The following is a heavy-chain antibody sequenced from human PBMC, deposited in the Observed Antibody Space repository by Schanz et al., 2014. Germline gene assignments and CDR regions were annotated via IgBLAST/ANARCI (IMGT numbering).Heavy chain of an antibody. CDR3: ARGLIAAAGGAFDY. CDR1: GFSFTTYA. J-gene: IGHJ4*02. Sequence: DVHLLESGGGLVQPGGSLRLSCASSGFSFTTYAMSWVRQAPGRGLEWVSAISASGGTTYYADSVKGRFTISRDNSKNTLYLQMNSLRAGDAAVYYCARGLIAAAGGAFDYWGQGTLVAVSA. V-gene: IGHV3-23*01. CDR2: ISASGGTT. D-gene: IGHD6-13*01.